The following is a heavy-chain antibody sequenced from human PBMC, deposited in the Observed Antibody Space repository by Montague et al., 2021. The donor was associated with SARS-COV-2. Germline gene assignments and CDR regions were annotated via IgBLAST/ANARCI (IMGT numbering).Heavy chain of an antibody. CDR3: ARSGRAWTLHY. J-gene: IGHJ4*02. D-gene: IGHD1-1*01. Sequence: SETLSLTCAVSGDSITGSHWWGWVRQPPGKGLEWIAYINYAGSTXYNPSLKSRVTMSVDTSKNQFSLKLSSVTTVDTAVYFCARSGRAWTLHYWGQGTLVTASS. CDR1: GDSITGSHW. CDR2: INYAGST. V-gene: IGHV4-28*01.